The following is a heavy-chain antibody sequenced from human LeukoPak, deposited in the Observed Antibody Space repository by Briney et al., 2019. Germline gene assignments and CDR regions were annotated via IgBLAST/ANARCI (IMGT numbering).Heavy chain of an antibody. J-gene: IGHJ4*02. CDR1: GFTFSSYA. CDR2: IINSGATT. Sequence: GGSLRLSCAASGFTFSSYAMTWVRQAPGKGLEWVSTIINSGATTYYADSVKGRFTISRDNSKNTLDLQMNSLRAEDTAAYYCAKDIHGDYGGLDYWGQGTLVTVSS. CDR3: AKDIHGDYGGLDY. V-gene: IGHV3-23*01. D-gene: IGHD4-17*01.